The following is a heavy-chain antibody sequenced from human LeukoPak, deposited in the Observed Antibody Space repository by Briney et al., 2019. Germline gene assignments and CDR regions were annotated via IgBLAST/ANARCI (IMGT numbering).Heavy chain of an antibody. V-gene: IGHV1-46*01. Sequence: ASVKVSCKASGYTFTSYGISWVRQAPGQGPEWMGVISPSGGSTTYAQKFQGRVTLTRDMSTSTDYLELSSLRSEDTAVYYCARGTGQWLVFHFDYWGQGTLVTVSS. CDR2: ISPSGGST. CDR1: GYTFTSYG. CDR3: ARGTGQWLVFHFDY. J-gene: IGHJ4*02. D-gene: IGHD6-19*01.